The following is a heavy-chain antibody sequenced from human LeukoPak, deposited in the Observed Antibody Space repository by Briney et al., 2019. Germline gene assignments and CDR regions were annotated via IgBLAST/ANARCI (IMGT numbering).Heavy chain of an antibody. CDR2: ISWNSGSI. CDR3: AKDNQGYYDILTGSYPDY. CDR1: GFTFDDYA. D-gene: IGHD3-9*01. Sequence: GGSLRLSCAASGFTFDDYAMHWVRQAPGKGLERVSGISWNSGSIGYADSVKGRFTISRDNAKNSLYLQMNGLRAEDTACYYCAKDNQGYYDILTGSYPDYWGQGTLVTVSS. V-gene: IGHV3-9*01. J-gene: IGHJ4*02.